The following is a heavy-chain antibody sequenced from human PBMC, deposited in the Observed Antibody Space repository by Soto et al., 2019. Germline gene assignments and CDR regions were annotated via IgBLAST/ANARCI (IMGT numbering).Heavy chain of an antibody. Sequence: GGSLRLSCAASGFAFSTFTMNWVRQAPGKGLEWVSGIIGVNGATYYTDSVKGRFTISRDNSENMLFLQMDSLRAEDTGVYYCAKDRQVDGIWTFDHWGQGTLVTVSS. D-gene: IGHD3-9*01. CDR3: AKDRQVDGIWTFDH. CDR1: GFAFSTFT. J-gene: IGHJ4*02. CDR2: IIGVNGAT. V-gene: IGHV3-23*01.